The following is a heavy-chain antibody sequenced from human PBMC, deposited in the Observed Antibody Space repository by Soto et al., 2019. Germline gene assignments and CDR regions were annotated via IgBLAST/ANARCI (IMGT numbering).Heavy chain of an antibody. V-gene: IGHV3-30-3*01. CDR1: GFTFTSYA. CDR3: ARAGGLLLDY. J-gene: IGHJ4*02. CDR2: ISYDGSNK. Sequence: QVQLVESGGGVVQPGRSLRLSCAASGFTFTSYAMHWFRQAPGKGLEWVAVISYDGSNKYYADSVKGRFTISRDISKNTLYLQMHSLRAEDTAVYYCARAGGLLLDYWGQGTLVPVSS. D-gene: IGHD2-15*01.